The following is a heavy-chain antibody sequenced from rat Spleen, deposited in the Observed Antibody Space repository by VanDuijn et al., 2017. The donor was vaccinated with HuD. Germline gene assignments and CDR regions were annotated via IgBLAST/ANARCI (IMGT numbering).Heavy chain of an antibody. CDR1: GYSITSNY. V-gene: IGHV3-1*01. Sequence: RVLVKPSQSLSLTCSVTGYSITSNYWGWIRKFPGNKMEWMGYITYSGGTSYNSSLKSRISITRDTSKNQFFLQLNSVTTEDTATYYCARYRNSMGLFDYWGQGLMVTVSS. J-gene: IGHJ2*01. CDR3: ARYRNSMGLFDY. CDR2: ITYSGGT. D-gene: IGHD1-7*01.